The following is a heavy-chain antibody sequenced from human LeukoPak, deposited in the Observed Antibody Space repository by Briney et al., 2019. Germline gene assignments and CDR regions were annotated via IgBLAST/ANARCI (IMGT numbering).Heavy chain of an antibody. J-gene: IGHJ4*02. V-gene: IGHV4-30-4*01. D-gene: IGHD5-24*01. CDR2: IYYSGST. Sequence: SQTLSLTCTVTGGSISSGDYYWSWIRQPPGKGLEWIGYIYYSGSTYYNPSLKSRVTISVDTSKNQFSLKLSSVTAADTAVYYCARERGWLHYYFDYWGQGTLVTVSS. CDR3: ARERGWLHYYFDY. CDR1: GGSISSGDYY.